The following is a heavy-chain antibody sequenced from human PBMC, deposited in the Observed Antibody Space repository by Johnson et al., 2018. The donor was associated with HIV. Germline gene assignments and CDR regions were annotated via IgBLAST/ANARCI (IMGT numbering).Heavy chain of an antibody. CDR1: GFIFGSCW. CDR2: IKEDGTEK. Sequence: VQLVESGGGLVEPGGSLRLSCIASGFIFGSCWMTWVRQAPGERLEWVANIKEDGTEKYYVDSVKGRFTVSRNNAKNSLYLQLNDLRAEDTAVYYSVRQYERYGYAFALWGQGTVVTVSS. CDR3: VRQYERYGYAFAL. J-gene: IGHJ3*01. D-gene: IGHD5-18*01. V-gene: IGHV3-7*05.